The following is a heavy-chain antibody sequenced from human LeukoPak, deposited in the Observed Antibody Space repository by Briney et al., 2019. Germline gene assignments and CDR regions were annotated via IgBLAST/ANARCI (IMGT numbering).Heavy chain of an antibody. CDR3: AKDIEVAITGHYFDL. V-gene: IGHV3-23*01. Sequence: GGSLRLSCAASGFTFSSYAMSWVRQAPGQGLEWLSAISGSGFSTHYADSVKGRFTISRDDSKTTLFLQMNSLRAEDTALYYCAKDIEVAITGHYFDLWGRGTLVAVSS. J-gene: IGHJ2*01. CDR1: GFTFSSYA. D-gene: IGHD3-22*01. CDR2: ISGSGFST.